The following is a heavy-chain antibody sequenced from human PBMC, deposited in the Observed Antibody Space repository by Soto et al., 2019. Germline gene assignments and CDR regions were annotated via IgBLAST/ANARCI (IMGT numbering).Heavy chain of an antibody. V-gene: IGHV3-23*01. CDR2: ISGSGGST. CDR3: ARKEEGRDPMVRGVIILGYYYYYYMDV. J-gene: IGHJ6*03. CDR1: GFTFSRYA. D-gene: IGHD3-10*01. Sequence: GGSLRLSCAASGFTFSRYAMSWVRQAPGKGLEWVSAISGSGGSTYYADSVKGRFTISRDNSKNTLYLQMNSLRAEDTAVYYCARKEEGRDPMVRGVIILGYYYYYYMDVWGKGTTVTVSS.